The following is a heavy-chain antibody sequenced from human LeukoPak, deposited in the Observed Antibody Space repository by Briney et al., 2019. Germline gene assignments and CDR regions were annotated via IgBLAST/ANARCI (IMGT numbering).Heavy chain of an antibody. CDR2: INHSGST. V-gene: IGHV4-34*01. Sequence: PSETLSLTCAVYGGSFSGYYWSWIRQPPGKGLEWIGEINHSGSTNYNPSLKSRVTISVDTSKNQFSLKLSSVTAADTAVYYCARDESLHYYGSGSYYNGFDPWGQGTLVTVSS. CDR3: ARDESLHYYGSGSYYNGFDP. CDR1: GGSFSGYY. J-gene: IGHJ5*02. D-gene: IGHD3-10*01.